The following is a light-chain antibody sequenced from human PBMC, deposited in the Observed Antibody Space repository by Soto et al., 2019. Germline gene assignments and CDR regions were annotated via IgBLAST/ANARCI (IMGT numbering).Light chain of an antibody. Sequence: EIVLTQSPGTLSLSPGERATLSCRASQSLTNNYFAWYQHKPGRALRLLIDGASTRATGIPDRFSGSGSGTDFTLTIRSLEPEDVAVYYCQQYEAVVTFGQGTQVEI. CDR3: QQYEAVVT. CDR2: GAS. CDR1: QSLTNNY. J-gene: IGKJ1*01. V-gene: IGKV3-20*01.